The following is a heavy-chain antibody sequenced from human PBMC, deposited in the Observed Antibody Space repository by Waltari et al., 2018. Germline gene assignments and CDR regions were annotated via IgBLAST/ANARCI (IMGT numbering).Heavy chain of an antibody. D-gene: IGHD1-26*01. J-gene: IGHJ3*02. V-gene: IGHV4-39*02. Sequence: QLQLQESGPGLVKPSETLSVPCTVSGGSMSTSSSYWGWTRQPPGKGLGWIGSVYSSGGTFYTPSLKSRVTISVDTSENHFSLRLNSVTAADTAVYYCARIRWDLPHAFDIWGLGTMLTVSS. CDR2: VYSSGGT. CDR1: GGSMSTSSSY. CDR3: ARIRWDLPHAFDI.